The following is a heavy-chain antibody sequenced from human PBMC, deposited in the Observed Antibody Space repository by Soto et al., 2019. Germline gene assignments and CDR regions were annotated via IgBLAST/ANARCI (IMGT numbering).Heavy chain of an antibody. CDR2: ISWNSGSI. Sequence: GGSLRLSCAASGFTFDDYAMHWVRQAPGKGLEWVSRISWNSGSIGYADSVKGRFIISRDNAKNSLYLQMNSLRAEDTALYYCAKAVGSYGNFDYWGQGT. CDR3: AKAVGSYGNFDY. V-gene: IGHV3-9*01. J-gene: IGHJ4*02. D-gene: IGHD5-18*01. CDR1: GFTFDDYA.